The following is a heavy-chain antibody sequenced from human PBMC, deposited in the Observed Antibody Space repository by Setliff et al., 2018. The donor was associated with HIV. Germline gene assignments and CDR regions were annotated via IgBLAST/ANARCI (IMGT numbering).Heavy chain of an antibody. Sequence: KTSETLSLTCTVSGGSISGYYWSWIRQPPGKGLEWIGYIYTSGSTNYNPSLKNRVTISVDTSKNTFSLKLSSVAAADTAVYYRAICGGDCYSLDYWGQGTLVTVSS. V-gene: IGHV4-4*08. D-gene: IGHD2-21*02. J-gene: IGHJ4*02. CDR1: GGSISGYY. CDR3: AICGGDCYSLDY. CDR2: IYTSGST.